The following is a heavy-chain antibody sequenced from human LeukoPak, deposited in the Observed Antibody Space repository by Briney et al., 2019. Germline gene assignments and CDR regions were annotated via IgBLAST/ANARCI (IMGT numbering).Heavy chain of an antibody. CDR2: ISGSGGST. CDR3: AKDLGYSSGWYPYYFDY. J-gene: IGHJ4*02. CDR1: GFIVSDNF. V-gene: IGHV3-23*01. Sequence: PGGSLRLSCAASGFIVSDNFMSWVRQAPGKGLEWVSAISGSGGSTYYADSVKGRFTISRDNSKNTLYLQMNSLRAEDTAVYYCAKDLGYSSGWYPYYFDYWGQGTLVTVSS. D-gene: IGHD6-19*01.